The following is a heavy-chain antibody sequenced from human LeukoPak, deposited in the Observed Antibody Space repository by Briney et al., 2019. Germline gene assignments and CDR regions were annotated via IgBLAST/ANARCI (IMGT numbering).Heavy chain of an antibody. V-gene: IGHV3-74*01. CDR1: GFTFSNYW. Sequence: GGSLRLSCAASGFTFSNYWVHWVRQAPGMGLVWVSRINPDGTTTSYADSVKGRFTISRDNARNTLYLQMNSLRAEDTAVYYCARGYSGSYRIDYWGQGTLVTVSS. CDR3: ARGYSGSYRIDY. D-gene: IGHD1-26*01. CDR2: INPDGTTT. J-gene: IGHJ4*02.